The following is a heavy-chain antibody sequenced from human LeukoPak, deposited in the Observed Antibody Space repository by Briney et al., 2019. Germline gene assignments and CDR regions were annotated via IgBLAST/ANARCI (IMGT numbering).Heavy chain of an antibody. CDR1: GYKFTDNW. J-gene: IGHJ4*02. D-gene: IGHD4-23*01. Sequence: ASVKVSCKPFGYKFTDNWIHWVRQAPGQGLEWMGWINTKTGATNIAQKFQGRVTMTRDTSISTAYMELSRLRSDDTAVYYCARDVYGGNSMGIDYWGQGTLVTVSS. CDR2: INTKTGAT. V-gene: IGHV1-2*02. CDR3: ARDVYGGNSMGIDY.